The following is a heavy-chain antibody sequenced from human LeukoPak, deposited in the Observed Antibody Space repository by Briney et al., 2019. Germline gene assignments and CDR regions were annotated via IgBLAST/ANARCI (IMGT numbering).Heavy chain of an antibody. J-gene: IGHJ4*02. V-gene: IGHV3-21*01. CDR1: GFTFSSYS. D-gene: IGHD6-13*01. CDR3: ARSSYSSSWYEGDY. Sequence: GGSLRLSCAASGFTFSSYSMNWVRQAPGKGLEWVSSISSSSSYIYYAVSVKGRFTISRDNAKNSLYLQMNSLRAEDTAVYYCARSSYSSSWYEGDYWGQGTLVTVSS. CDR2: ISSSSSYI.